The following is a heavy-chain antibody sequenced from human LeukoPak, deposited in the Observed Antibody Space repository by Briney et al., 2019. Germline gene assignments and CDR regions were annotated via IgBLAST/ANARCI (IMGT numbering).Heavy chain of an antibody. V-gene: IGHV3-11*01. CDR3: ARRTGTTVDWFDP. CDR1: GFTFSDYY. CDR2: ISSSGSTI. D-gene: IGHD1-1*01. Sequence: PGGSLRLSCAASGFTFSDYYMSWIRQAPGKGLEWVSYISSSGSTIYYADSVKGRFTISRDNAKNSLDLQMNSLRAEDTAVYYCARRTGTTVDWFDPWGQGTLVTVSS. J-gene: IGHJ5*02.